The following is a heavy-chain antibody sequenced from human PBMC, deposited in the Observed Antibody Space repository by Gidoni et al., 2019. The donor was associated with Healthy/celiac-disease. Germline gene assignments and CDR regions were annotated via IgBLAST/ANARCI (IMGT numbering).Heavy chain of an antibody. CDR1: GFPFSSFG. CDR3: ARAPNYDYIWGSYRYYYYYYGMDV. D-gene: IGHD3-16*02. CDR2: IWYDGSNK. J-gene: IGHJ6*02. Sequence: QVQLVESGGGVVQPGSSLRLSCSSSGFPFSSFGMAWGRQAPGKGLEWVAVIWYDGSNKYYADSVKGRFTISRDNSKNTLYLQMNSLRAEDTAVYYCARAPNYDYIWGSYRYYYYYYGMDVWGQGTTVTVSS. V-gene: IGHV3-33*01.